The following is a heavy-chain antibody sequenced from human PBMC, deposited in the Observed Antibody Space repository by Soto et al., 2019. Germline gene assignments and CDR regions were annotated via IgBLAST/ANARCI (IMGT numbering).Heavy chain of an antibody. CDR1: GGIFSTYA. Sequence: QVQLVQSGAEVKKPGSSVKVSCKASGGIFSTYAISWLRQAPGQGLERMGGIIPIFGTPNHAQRFQGRVTITADESTSTAYMELSRLRSEDTAVYYCARDRDDYGSGNYYNRIDFWGQGTLVTVSS. V-gene: IGHV1-69*01. D-gene: IGHD3-10*01. CDR3: ARDRDDYGSGNYYNRIDF. J-gene: IGHJ4*02. CDR2: IIPIFGTP.